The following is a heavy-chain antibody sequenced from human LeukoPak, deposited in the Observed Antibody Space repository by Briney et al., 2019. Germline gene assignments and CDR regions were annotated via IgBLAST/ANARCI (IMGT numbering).Heavy chain of an antibody. V-gene: IGHV3-23*01. J-gene: IGHJ4*02. Sequence: GGSLRLSCAASGFTFSSYAMSWVRQAPGKGLEWVSGISGSGGSRYYADSVKGRFTISRDNSVNTLYLQMNSLRVEDTAVYFCAKAGSDILTYLDYWGQGTLVTVSS. CDR3: AKAGSDILTYLDY. CDR2: ISGSGGSR. D-gene: IGHD3-9*01. CDR1: GFTFSSYA.